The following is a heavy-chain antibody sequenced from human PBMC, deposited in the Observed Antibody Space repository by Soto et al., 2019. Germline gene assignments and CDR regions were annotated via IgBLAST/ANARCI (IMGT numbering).Heavy chain of an antibody. V-gene: IGHV1-69*13. Sequence: ASVKVSCKASGGTFSSYAISWVRQAPGQGLEWMGGIIPIFGTANYAQKFQGRVTITADESTSTAYMELSSLRSEDTAVYCCARDSIYYYDSSGYYYGGSWFDPWGQGTLVTVSS. CDR1: GGTFSSYA. J-gene: IGHJ5*02. CDR2: IIPIFGTA. CDR3: ARDSIYYYDSSGYYYGGSWFDP. D-gene: IGHD3-22*01.